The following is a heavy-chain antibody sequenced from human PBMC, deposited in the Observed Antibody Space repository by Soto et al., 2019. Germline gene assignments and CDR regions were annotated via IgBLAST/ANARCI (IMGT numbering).Heavy chain of an antibody. V-gene: IGHV4-31*03. CDR3: CRGPWEYRALHRHFDF. D-gene: IGHD1-26*01. Sequence: SETLSLTCTVSGGSITRGGYYWSWIRQHPGKGLEWIGYIYYSGSTYYNPSLKSRVTISVDTSKNQFSLKLSSMTAADTAVYYCCRGPWEYRALHRHFDFWGQGTLVTVSS. J-gene: IGHJ4*02. CDR1: GGSITRGGYY. CDR2: IYYSGST.